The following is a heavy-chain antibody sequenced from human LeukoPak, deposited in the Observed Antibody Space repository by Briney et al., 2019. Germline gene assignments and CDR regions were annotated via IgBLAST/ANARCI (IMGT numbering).Heavy chain of an antibody. CDR3: ARLRRNSDKSGFYYYYDY. Sequence: GGSLRLSCAASGLTFSSFSFNWVRQGPGKGLEWVSSINTVASYIYYADTVKGRFTISRDNAKNSLYLQMNSLRAEDTGVYYCARLRRNSDKSGFYYYYDYWGQGTLVTVSS. V-gene: IGHV3-21*06. CDR2: INTVASYI. D-gene: IGHD3-22*01. CDR1: GLTFSSFS. J-gene: IGHJ4*02.